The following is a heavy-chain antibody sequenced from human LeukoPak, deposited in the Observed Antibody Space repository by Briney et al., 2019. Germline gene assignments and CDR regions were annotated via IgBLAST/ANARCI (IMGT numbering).Heavy chain of an antibody. D-gene: IGHD3-16*02. CDR1: VGSISRYY. CDR2: ISYSGSS. CDR3: ARSRYSIYFDY. J-gene: IGHJ4*02. Sequence: PSETLSLTCTVSVGSISRYYWSLIRQPPGKGLEWIGYISYSGSSNYNPSLKSRVTISVDTSKNQFSLKLSSVTAADTAVYYCARSRYSIYFDYWGQGTLVTVSS. V-gene: IGHV4-59*08.